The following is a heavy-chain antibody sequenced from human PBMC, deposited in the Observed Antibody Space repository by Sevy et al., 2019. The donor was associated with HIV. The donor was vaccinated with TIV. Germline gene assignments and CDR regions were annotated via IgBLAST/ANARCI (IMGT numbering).Heavy chain of an antibody. CDR3: AKDPLKWLSPTGAFDI. J-gene: IGHJ3*02. Sequence: GGSLRLSCAASGFTIRTYNMNWVRQAPGKGLEWVSAISGSGGSTYYSDSVKGRFTISRDNSKNTLYLQMNSLRAEDTAVYYCAKDPLKWLSPTGAFDIWGQGTMVTVSS. CDR2: ISGSGGST. V-gene: IGHV3-23*01. D-gene: IGHD3-22*01. CDR1: GFTIRTYN.